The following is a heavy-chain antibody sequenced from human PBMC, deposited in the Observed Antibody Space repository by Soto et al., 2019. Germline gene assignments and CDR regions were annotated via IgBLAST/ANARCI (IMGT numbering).Heavy chain of an antibody. CDR3: RASGSSSTPYSYGMDV. V-gene: IGHV5-10-1*01. CDR2: IDPSDSYT. D-gene: IGHD6-6*01. CDR1: GYSFTSYW. J-gene: IGHJ6*02. Sequence: GESLKISCKGSGYSFTSYWISWVRQMPGKGLEWMGRIDPSDSYTNYSPSFQGHVTISADKSISTAYLQWSSLKASDTAMYYCRASGSSSTPYSYGMDVWGQGTTVT.